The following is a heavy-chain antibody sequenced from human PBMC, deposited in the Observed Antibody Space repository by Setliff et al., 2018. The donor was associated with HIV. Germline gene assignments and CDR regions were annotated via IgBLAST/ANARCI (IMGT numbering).Heavy chain of an antibody. CDR3: ARRADWFDL. CDR1: GYSFTSFG. J-gene: IGHJ5*02. V-gene: IGHV1-18*01. CDR2: MSDYNRNT. Sequence: PGESLKISCKASGYSFTSFGISWVRQAPGQGLEWVGWMSDYNRNTEHAEKFRGRVTLTKDISTSTAYMELRSLRLDDTAVYYCARRADWFDLWGQGTLVTVSS.